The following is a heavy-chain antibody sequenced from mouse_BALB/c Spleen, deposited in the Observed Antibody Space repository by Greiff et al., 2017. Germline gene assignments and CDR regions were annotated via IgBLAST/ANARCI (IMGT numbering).Heavy chain of an antibody. CDR1: GFSLTSYG. CDR3: ATSMITTPWFAY. CDR2: IWAGGST. V-gene: IGHV2-9*02. J-gene: IGHJ3*01. Sequence: QVQLQQSGPGLVAPSQSLSITCTVSGFSLTSYGVHWVRQPPGKGLEWLGVIWAGGSTNYNSALMSRLSISKDNSKSQVFLKMNSLQTDDTAMYYCATSMITTPWFAYWGQGTLVTVSA. D-gene: IGHD2-4*01.